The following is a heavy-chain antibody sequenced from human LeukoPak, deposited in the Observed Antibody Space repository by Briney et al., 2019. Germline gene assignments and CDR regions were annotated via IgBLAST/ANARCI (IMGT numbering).Heavy chain of an antibody. V-gene: IGHV3-7*01. J-gene: IGHJ4*02. CDR2: LWRAGTTV. D-gene: IGHD4-11*01. CDR1: GFIFSDSY. CDR3: AKLLGSVTTYDY. Sequence: PGGSLRLSCAASGFIFSDSYMSWVPQAPGKGLEWVATLWRAGTTVHYLDSVQGRFIISRDNAENSLYLQMNSLRVEDTAVYYCAKLLGSVTTYDYWGQGTLVTVSS.